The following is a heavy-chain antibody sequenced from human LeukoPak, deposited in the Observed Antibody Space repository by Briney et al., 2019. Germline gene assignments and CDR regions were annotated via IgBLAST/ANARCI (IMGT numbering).Heavy chain of an antibody. CDR1: GYTFTSYG. D-gene: IGHD2-2*01. J-gene: IGHJ4*02. CDR2: ISAYNGNT. Sequence: ASVKVSCKASGYTFTSYGISWVRQAPGQGLEWMGWISAYNGNTNYAQKLQGRVTMTTDTSTSTAYMELRSLRSDDTAVYYCARKLDFRLHRRLGYLSSTSCPPPGYWGQGTLVTVSS. CDR3: ARKLDFRLHRRLGYLSSTSCPPPGY. V-gene: IGHV1-18*01.